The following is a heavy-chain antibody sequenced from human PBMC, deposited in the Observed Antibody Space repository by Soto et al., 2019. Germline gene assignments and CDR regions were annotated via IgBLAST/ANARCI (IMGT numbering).Heavy chain of an antibody. V-gene: IGHV3-48*02. J-gene: IGHJ5*02. D-gene: IGHD3-16*01. CDR1: GFTFRSNS. CDR3: AREGVILNWFDP. CDR2: ISSSSSTI. Sequence: EVQLVESGGGLVQPGGSLRLSCAASGFTFRSNSMKRVRQAPVKGLEWVSYISSSSSTIYYADSVKGRFTISRDNAKNSLYLQMNSLRDEDTAVYYCAREGVILNWFDPWGQGTLVTVSS.